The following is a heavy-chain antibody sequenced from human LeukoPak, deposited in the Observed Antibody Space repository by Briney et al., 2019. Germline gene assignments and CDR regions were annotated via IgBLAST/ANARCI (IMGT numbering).Heavy chain of an antibody. J-gene: IGHJ4*02. V-gene: IGHV1-2*02. CDR2: INPNSGGA. CDR1: GYTFTGYY. CDR3: ARVVPLLWRTGGFGY. D-gene: IGHD3-10*01. Sequence: GASVKVSCKASGYTFTGYYMHWVRQAPGQGLEWMGWINPNSGGANYAQKFQGRVTMTRDTSISTAYMELSRLRSDDTAVYYCARVVPLLWRTGGFGYWGQGTLVTVSS.